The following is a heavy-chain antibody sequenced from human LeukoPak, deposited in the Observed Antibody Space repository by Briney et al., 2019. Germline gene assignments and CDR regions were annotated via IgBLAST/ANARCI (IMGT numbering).Heavy chain of an antibody. V-gene: IGHV4-59*01. D-gene: IGHD3-22*01. CDR2: VYYSGST. Sequence: SETLSLTCTVSGGSISSYYWSWIRQPPGKGLEWIGYVYYSGSTNYNPSLKSRVTISVDTSKNQFSLRLNSVTAADTAVYYCARTTRITMIVMVLDYWGQGTLVTVSS. CDR3: ARTTRITMIVMVLDY. CDR1: GGSISSYY. J-gene: IGHJ4*02.